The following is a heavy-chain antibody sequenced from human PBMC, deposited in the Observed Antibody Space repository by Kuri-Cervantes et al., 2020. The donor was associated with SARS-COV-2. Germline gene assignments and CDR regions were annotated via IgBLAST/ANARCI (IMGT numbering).Heavy chain of an antibody. V-gene: IGHV1-58*02. J-gene: IGHJ6*02. CDR3: AKEARYCSSTSCYTSRYYYYGMDV. Sequence: SVKVSCKASGFTFTSSAMQWVRQARGQRLEWIGWIVVGSGNTNYAQKFQERVTITRDMSTSTAYMELSRLRSDDTAVYYCAKEARYCSSTSCYTSRYYYYGMDVWGQGTTVTVSS. CDR1: GFTFTSSA. CDR2: IVVGSGNT. D-gene: IGHD2-2*02.